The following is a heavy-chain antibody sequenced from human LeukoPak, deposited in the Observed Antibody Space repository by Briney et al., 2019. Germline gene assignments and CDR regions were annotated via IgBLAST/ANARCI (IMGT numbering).Heavy chain of an antibody. CDR2: INPNSGGT. Sequence: ASVKVSFKASGYTLNDYYIHWLRQAPGLGLEWMGWINPNSGGTDYAPKFQGRVTMTWDTSISTAYMELRNLKFNDSALYYCARDGSPWSVAGTSGLYYFDSWGQGTLFTVSS. CDR1: GYTLNDYY. CDR3: ARDGSPWSVAGTSGLYYFDS. J-gene: IGHJ4*02. D-gene: IGHD6-19*01. V-gene: IGHV1-2*02.